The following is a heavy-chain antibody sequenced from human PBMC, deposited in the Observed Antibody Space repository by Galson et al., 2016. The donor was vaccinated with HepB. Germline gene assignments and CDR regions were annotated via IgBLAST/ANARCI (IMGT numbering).Heavy chain of an antibody. V-gene: IGHV1-69*13. D-gene: IGHD7-27*01. CDR1: GGTFSSYA. CDR3: ARGRNHWGRVNWFDP. J-gene: IGHJ5*02. CDR2: IIPIFGTA. Sequence: SVKVSCKASGGTFSSYAISWVRQAPGQGLEWMGGIIPIFGTANYAQKFQGRVTITADESTSTAYMELSSLTSEDTAVYFCARGRNHWGRVNWFDPWGQGTLVIVSS.